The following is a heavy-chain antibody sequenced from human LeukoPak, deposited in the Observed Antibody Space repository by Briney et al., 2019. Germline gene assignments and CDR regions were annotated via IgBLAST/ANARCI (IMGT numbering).Heavy chain of an antibody. CDR2: IYYSGST. J-gene: IGHJ4*02. D-gene: IGHD6-19*01. V-gene: IGHV4-39*01. CDR1: GGSISSSSYY. Sequence: PSETLSLTCTVSGGSISSSSYYWGWIRQPPGKGLEWIGSIYYSGSTYYNPSLKSRVTISVDTSKNQFSLKLSSVTAADTAVYYCASLQWLVTTEEYYFDYWGQGTLVTVSS. CDR3: ASLQWLVTTEEYYFDY.